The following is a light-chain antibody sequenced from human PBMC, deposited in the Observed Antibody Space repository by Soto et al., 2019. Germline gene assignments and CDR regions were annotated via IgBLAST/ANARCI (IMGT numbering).Light chain of an antibody. J-gene: IGKJ5*01. CDR2: GAS. CDR3: QQYNNWPT. V-gene: IGKV3-15*01. Sequence: EIVMTQSPATLSVSPGERASLSCRAGQSFSSNVAWYQQKPGQAPRLLIYGASTRATGIPARFSGSGSGTEFTLTISSLQSEDFAVYYCQQYNNWPTLGQGTRLEIK. CDR1: QSFSSN.